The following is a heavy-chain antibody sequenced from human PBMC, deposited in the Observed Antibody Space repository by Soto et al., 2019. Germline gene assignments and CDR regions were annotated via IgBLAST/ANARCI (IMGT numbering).Heavy chain of an antibody. Sequence: GXSLRLACAASGFSFSTSSLNWVRQAPVKGLEWLSYISSSSTTIYYADSVKGRFTISRDNAKNSVFLQMSSLRAEDTAVYYCARSFDIWGQGTMVTVSS. CDR1: GFSFSTSS. CDR3: ARSFDI. J-gene: IGHJ3*02. V-gene: IGHV3-48*01. CDR2: ISSSSTTI.